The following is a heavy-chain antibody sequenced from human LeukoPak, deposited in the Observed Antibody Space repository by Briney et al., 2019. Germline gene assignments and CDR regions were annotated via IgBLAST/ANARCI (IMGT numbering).Heavy chain of an antibody. CDR1: GFTVSSNY. Sequence: GGSLRLSCAASGFTVSSNYMSWVRQAPGKGLEWVSVIYSGGSTYYADSVKGRFTISRHNSKNTLYLQMNSLRAEDTAVYYCARVKFFAAHYSSSRYFDYWGQGTLVTVSS. CDR2: IYSGGST. D-gene: IGHD6-13*01. J-gene: IGHJ4*02. V-gene: IGHV3-53*04. CDR3: ARVKFFAAHYSSSRYFDY.